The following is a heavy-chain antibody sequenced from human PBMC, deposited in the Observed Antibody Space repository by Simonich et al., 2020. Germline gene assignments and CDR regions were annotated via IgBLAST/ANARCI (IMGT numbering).Heavy chain of an antibody. Sequence: EVQLVESGGGLVKPGGSLRLSCAASGFTFSSYSMNWVRQAPGKVLDGSSSLSSSSSYIYYADSVKGQFTISRDNAKNSLYLQMNSLRAEDTAVYYCAREIEAGNAFDIWGQGTMVTVSS. CDR3: AREIEAGNAFDI. CDR1: GFTFSSYS. CDR2: LSSSSSYI. J-gene: IGHJ3*02. V-gene: IGHV3-21*01.